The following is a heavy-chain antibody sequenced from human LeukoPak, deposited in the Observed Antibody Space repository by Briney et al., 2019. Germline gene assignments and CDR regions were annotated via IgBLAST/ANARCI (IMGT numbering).Heavy chain of an antibody. CDR1: GYTFTSYA. D-gene: IGHD2-15*01. V-gene: IGHV7-4-1*02. CDR3: AREFVGGAIDG. Sequence: ASVKVSCKASGYTFTSYAMKWVRQAPGQGLEWMGWINTNTGNPTYAHGFTGRFVFSLDTSVSTAYLQISSLKAEDTAVYYCAREFVGGAIDGWGQGTLVTVSS. CDR2: INTNTGNP. J-gene: IGHJ4*02.